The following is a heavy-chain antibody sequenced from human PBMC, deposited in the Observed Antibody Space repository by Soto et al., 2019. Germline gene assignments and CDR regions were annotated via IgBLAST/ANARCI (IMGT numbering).Heavy chain of an antibody. Sequence: PGGSLRLSCAASGFTFSSYWMHWVRQAPGKGLVWVSRINSDGSSTSFADSVKGRFTISRDNAKNTLYLQMNSLRAEDTAVYYCARDLLLWFGEPSDAFDIWGQGTMVTISS. V-gene: IGHV3-74*01. CDR2: INSDGSST. J-gene: IGHJ3*02. D-gene: IGHD3-10*01. CDR1: GFTFSSYW. CDR3: ARDLLLWFGEPSDAFDI.